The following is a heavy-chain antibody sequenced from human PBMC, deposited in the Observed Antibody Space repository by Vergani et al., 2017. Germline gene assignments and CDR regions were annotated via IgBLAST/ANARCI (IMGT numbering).Heavy chain of an antibody. CDR3: ALAGIAVGVFDY. J-gene: IGHJ4*02. D-gene: IGHD6-19*01. V-gene: IGHV3-33*01. CDR1: GFTFSSYG. CDR2: IWYDGSNK. Sequence: QVQLVESGGGVVQPGRSLRLSCAASGFTFSSYGMHWVRQAPGKGLEWVAVIWYDGSNKYYADSVKGRFTISRDNSKNTLYLQMNSLRAEDTAVYYCALAGIAVGVFDYWGQGTLVTVSS.